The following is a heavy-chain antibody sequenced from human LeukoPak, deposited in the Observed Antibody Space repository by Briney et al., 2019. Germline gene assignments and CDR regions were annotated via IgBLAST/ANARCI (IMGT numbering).Heavy chain of an antibody. D-gene: IGHD2-2*01. V-gene: IGHV3-23*01. J-gene: IGHJ4*02. CDR2: IDTSGGHT. CDR1: GFTFSSYA. Sequence: GGSLRLSCAASGFTFSSYAMSWVRQAPGKGLEWISAIDTSGGHTYYADSVKGRFTISRDNSENTLYLQMNSLRAEDTAVYYCAKESCSSRCNFDYWGQGTLVTVSS. CDR3: AKESCSSRCNFDY.